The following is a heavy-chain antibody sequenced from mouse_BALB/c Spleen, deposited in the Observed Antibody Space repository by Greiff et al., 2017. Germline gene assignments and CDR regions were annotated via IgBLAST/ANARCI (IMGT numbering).Heavy chain of an antibody. D-gene: IGHD1-1*01. Sequence: EVQRVESGGGLVKPGGSLKLSCAASGFTFSDYYMYWVRQTPEKRLEWVATISDGGSYTYYQDSVKGRFTISRDNAKNNLYLQMSSLKSEDTAMYYCARGIRGSRYAMDYWGQGTSVTVSS. CDR1: GFTFSDYY. CDR3: ARGIRGSRYAMDY. J-gene: IGHJ4*01. CDR2: ISDGGSYT. V-gene: IGHV5-4*02.